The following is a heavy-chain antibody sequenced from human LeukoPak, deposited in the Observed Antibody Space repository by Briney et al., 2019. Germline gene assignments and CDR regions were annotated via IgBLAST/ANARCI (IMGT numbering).Heavy chain of an antibody. CDR3: AAGATTAPFDY. CDR2: IWYDGSNK. J-gene: IGHJ4*02. D-gene: IGHD1-26*01. CDR1: GFTFSSYG. Sequence: PGGSLRLSCAASGFTFSSYGMHWVRQAPGKGLEWVAVIWYDGSNKYYADSAKGRFTISRDNSKNTLYLQMNSLRAEDTAVYYCAAGATTAPFDYWGQGTLVTVSS. V-gene: IGHV3-33*01.